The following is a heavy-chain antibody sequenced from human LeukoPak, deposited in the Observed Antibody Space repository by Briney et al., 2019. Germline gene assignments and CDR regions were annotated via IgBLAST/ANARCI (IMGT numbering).Heavy chain of an antibody. D-gene: IGHD3-22*01. V-gene: IGHV4-30-4*08. CDR2: IYYSGST. J-gene: IGHJ5*02. Sequence: PSQTLSLTCTVSGGSISSGDYYWSWIRQPPGKGLEWIGYIYYSGSTYYNPSLKSRVTISVDTSKNQFSLKLSSVTAADTAVYYCARHSPYYDSSGYYDWFDPWGQGTLVTVSS. CDR3: ARHSPYYDSSGYYDWFDP. CDR1: GGSISSGDYY.